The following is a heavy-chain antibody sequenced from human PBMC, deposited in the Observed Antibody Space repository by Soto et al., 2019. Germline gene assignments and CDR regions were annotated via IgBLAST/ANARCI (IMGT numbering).Heavy chain of an antibody. CDR3: ARDTREGGAFDI. Sequence: QVQLVESGGGVVQPGRSLRLSCAASGFTFSSYGMHWVRQAPGKGLEWVAVIWYDGSNKYYADSVKGRFTISRDNSKNTLYLQMYSLRAEDTAVYYCARDTREGGAFDIWGQGTMVTVSS. D-gene: IGHD1-26*01. V-gene: IGHV3-33*01. J-gene: IGHJ3*02. CDR1: GFTFSSYG. CDR2: IWYDGSNK.